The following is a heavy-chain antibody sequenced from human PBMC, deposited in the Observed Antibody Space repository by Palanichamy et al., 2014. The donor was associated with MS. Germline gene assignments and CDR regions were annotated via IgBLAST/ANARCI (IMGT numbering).Heavy chain of an antibody. CDR2: IRSDGSIR. J-gene: IGHJ4*02. V-gene: IGHV3-30*02. CDR1: GFTFNNHG. D-gene: IGHD5/OR15-5a*01. CDR3: AKDLPEGYFDY. Sequence: QVQRGGGRGEGVVQPGESLRLSCAASGFTFNNHGMHWVRQAPGKGLEWVAFIRSDGSIRYSADSVKGRFTISRDNSKKIVFLQMSSLRIDDTAVYYCAKDLPEGYFDYWGQGTLVTVSS.